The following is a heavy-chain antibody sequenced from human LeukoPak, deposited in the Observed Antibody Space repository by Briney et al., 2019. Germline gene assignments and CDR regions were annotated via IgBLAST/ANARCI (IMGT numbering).Heavy chain of an antibody. D-gene: IGHD3-22*01. Sequence: ASVKVSCKASGYTFTSYDINWVRQATGQGLEWMGWMNPNSGNTGYAQKFQGRVTITRNTSISTAYMELSSLRSEDTAVYYCARGPMTLIVVVSTGVDYWGQGTLVTVSS. J-gene: IGHJ4*02. CDR2: MNPNSGNT. CDR1: GYTFTSYD. CDR3: ARGPMTLIVVVSTGVDY. V-gene: IGHV1-8*03.